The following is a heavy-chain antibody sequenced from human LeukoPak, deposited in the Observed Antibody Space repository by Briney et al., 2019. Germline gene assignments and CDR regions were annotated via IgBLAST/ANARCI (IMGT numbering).Heavy chain of an antibody. V-gene: IGHV3-23*01. D-gene: IGHD6-19*01. CDR2: ISGSGGAT. CDR3: AKDRGDSNGWSYFDH. CDR1: GFTFSDYA. J-gene: IGHJ4*02. Sequence: PGGSLRLSCVASGFTFSDYAMSWVRQAPGKGLEWVSAISGSGGATYYADSVKGRFTISRDTSKNTLDLQMNSLRAEDTAVYYCAKDRGDSNGWSYFDHWGQGTPVTVSS.